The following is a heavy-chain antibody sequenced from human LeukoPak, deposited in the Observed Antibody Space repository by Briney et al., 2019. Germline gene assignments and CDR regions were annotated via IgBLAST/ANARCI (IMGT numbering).Heavy chain of an antibody. V-gene: IGHV3-23*01. D-gene: IGHD2-2*03. CDR1: GFTFSSYA. Sequence: PGGSLRLSCAASGFTFSSYAMSWVRQAPGKGLEWVSAISGSDGSTYYADSVKGRFTISRDNSKNTLYLQMNSLRAEDTAVYYCAKDPQTPRGYFPGGDGMDVWGKGTTVTVSS. CDR2: ISGSDGST. J-gene: IGHJ6*04. CDR3: AKDPQTPRGYFPGGDGMDV.